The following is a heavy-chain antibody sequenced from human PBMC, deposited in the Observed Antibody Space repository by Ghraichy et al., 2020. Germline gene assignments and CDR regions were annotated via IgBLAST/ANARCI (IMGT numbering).Heavy chain of an antibody. CDR3: ARARDRYSSSWYGPDGMDV. J-gene: IGHJ6*02. CDR1: GFTFSSYD. D-gene: IGHD6-13*01. V-gene: IGHV3-13*01. Sequence: GGSLRLSCAVSGFTFSSYDMHWVRQATGKGLEWVSAIGTAGDTYYPGSVKGRFTISRENAKNSLYLQMNSLRAGDTAVYYCARARDRYSSSWYGPDGMDVWGQGTTVTVSS. CDR2: IGTAGDT.